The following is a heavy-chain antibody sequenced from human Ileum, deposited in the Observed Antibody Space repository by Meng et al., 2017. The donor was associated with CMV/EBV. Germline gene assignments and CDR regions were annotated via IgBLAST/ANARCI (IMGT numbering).Heavy chain of an antibody. CDR2: INPNSGGT. CDR3: ARQLPRRMVRGATGGGWFDP. J-gene: IGHJ5*02. D-gene: IGHD3-10*01. Sequence: ASVKISCKASGYTFTGYYMHWVRQAPGQGLEWMGWINPNSGGTNYAQKFQGRVTMTRDTSISTAYMELSRLRSDDTAVYYCARQLPRRMVRGATGGGWFDPWGQGTLVTVSS. V-gene: IGHV1-2*02. CDR1: GYTFTGYY.